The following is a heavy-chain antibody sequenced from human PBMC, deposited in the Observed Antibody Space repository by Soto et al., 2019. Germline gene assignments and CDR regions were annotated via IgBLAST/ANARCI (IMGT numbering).Heavy chain of an antibody. CDR1: GGSISSYY. CDR3: ARGVAATERHNWFDP. D-gene: IGHD2-15*01. J-gene: IGHJ5*02. Sequence: PSETLSLTCTVSGGSISSYYWSWIRQPPGKGLEWIGYIYYSGSTNYNPSLKSRVTISVDTSKNQFSLKLGSVTAADTAVYYCARGVAATERHNWFDPWGQGTLVTVSS. CDR2: IYYSGST. V-gene: IGHV4-59*01.